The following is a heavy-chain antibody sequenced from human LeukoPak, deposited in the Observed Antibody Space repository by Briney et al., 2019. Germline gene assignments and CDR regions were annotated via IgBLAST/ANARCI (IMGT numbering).Heavy chain of an antibody. CDR1: GFTFNSYA. Sequence: PGGFLTLSCAVSGFTFNSYAMSWVRQAPGKGLEWVSAITADGDDTYYADSVKGRFIISRDNSKNTLSLQMNSLRDEDTALYYCAKDAAVNTIYYLDHWGQGTLVTVSS. CDR2: ITADGDDT. J-gene: IGHJ4*02. V-gene: IGHV3-23*01. D-gene: IGHD4-17*01. CDR3: AKDAAVNTIYYLDH.